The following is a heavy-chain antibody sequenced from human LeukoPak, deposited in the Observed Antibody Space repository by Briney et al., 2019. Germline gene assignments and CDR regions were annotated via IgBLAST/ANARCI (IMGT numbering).Heavy chain of an antibody. CDR2: INPNSGGT. Sequence: GASVKVSCKASGYTFTGYYMHWVRQAPGEGLEWIGWINPNSGGTKYAQKLQGRVTMTRDTSINTAYMEVRRLTSDDTAVYYCARERGTLAVAGDAVDIWGQGTMVTVSS. D-gene: IGHD6-19*01. J-gene: IGHJ3*02. CDR1: GYTFTGYY. V-gene: IGHV1-2*02. CDR3: ARERGTLAVAGDAVDI.